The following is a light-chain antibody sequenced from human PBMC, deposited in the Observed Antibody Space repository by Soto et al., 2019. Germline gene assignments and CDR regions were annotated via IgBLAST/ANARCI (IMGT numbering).Light chain of an antibody. Sequence: DIQMTQSPSSLSASVGDRVTITCRASQGISGWLAWYQQKPEKAPKSLVYAASSLYSGVPSRFSGSSYGTDFTLNISCLLPEESAIYYSQQYDTYPLIVGGGTKVEIK. CDR1: QGISGW. CDR2: AAS. J-gene: IGKJ4*01. V-gene: IGKV1D-16*01. CDR3: QQYDTYPLI.